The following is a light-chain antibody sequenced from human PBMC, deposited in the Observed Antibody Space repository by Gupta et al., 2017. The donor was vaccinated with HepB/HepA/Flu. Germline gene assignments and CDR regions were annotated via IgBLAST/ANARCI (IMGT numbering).Light chain of an antibody. Sequence: VLTQSPGTLSLSPGERATLSCRASQSVSSSYLAWYQQKPGQAPRLLIYGASSRATGIPDRFSGSGSGTDFTLTISRLEPEDLAVYYCQQYGSSPPLETFGQGTKLEIK. CDR1: QSVSSSY. V-gene: IGKV3-20*01. CDR3: QQYGSSPPLET. J-gene: IGKJ2*01. CDR2: GAS.